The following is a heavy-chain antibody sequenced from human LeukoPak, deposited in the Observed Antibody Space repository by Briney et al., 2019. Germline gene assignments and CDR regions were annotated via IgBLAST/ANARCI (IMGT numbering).Heavy chain of an antibody. Sequence: GASVKVSCKASGDTFGTFSFNWVRQAPSEGLEWLGRLTPLAGTPNYAQKFQGRLTISADKSTSTVYMELSRLTSEDTAVYFCAEFWSGYYTDWGQGTLVSVSS. CDR3: AEFWSGYYTD. J-gene: IGHJ4*02. V-gene: IGHV1-69*08. D-gene: IGHD3-3*01. CDR2: LTPLAGTP. CDR1: GDTFGTFS.